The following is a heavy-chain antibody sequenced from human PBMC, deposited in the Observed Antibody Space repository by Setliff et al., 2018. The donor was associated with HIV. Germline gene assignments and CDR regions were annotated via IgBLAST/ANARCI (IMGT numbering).Heavy chain of an antibody. CDR3: ARVRLYNAALDY. CDR1: GFTFDDYA. J-gene: IGHJ4*02. D-gene: IGHD3-10*01. Sequence: GGSLRLSCAASGFTFDDYAMHWVRQAPGKGLEWVSGISWNSGSIGYADSVKGRFTLSRDSSKNTLSLQMNSLRPEDTAVYYCARVRLYNAALDYWGQGTLVTVSS. CDR2: ISWNSGSI. V-gene: IGHV3-9*01.